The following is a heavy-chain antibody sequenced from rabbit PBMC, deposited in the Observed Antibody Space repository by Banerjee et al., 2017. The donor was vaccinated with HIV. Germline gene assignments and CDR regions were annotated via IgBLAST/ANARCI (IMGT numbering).Heavy chain of an antibody. CDR3: AREIHAYGMDL. J-gene: IGHJ6*01. CDR1: GFSFSSSYY. V-gene: IGHV1S43*01. CDR2: IGTSSGGS. Sequence: QSLEESGGGLVKPGASLTLTCTASGFSFSSSYYMCWVRQAPGKGLEWIACIGTSSGGSWYASWVNGRFTISSNTNQNTVSLQMNSLTAADTATYFCAREIHAYGMDLWSPGTLVTVS.